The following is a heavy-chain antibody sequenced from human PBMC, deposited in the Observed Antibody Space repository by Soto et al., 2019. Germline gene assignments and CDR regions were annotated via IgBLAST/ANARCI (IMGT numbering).Heavy chain of an antibody. CDR1: GGSISSSSYY. Sequence: SETLSLTCTVSGGSISSSSYYWGWIRQPPGKGLEWIGSIYYSGSTYYNPSLKSRVTISVDTSKNQFSLKLSSVTAADTAVYYCARLTSSYSSWFDPWGQGTLVTVS. V-gene: IGHV4-39*01. J-gene: IGHJ5*02. CDR3: ARLTSSYSSWFDP. D-gene: IGHD6-13*01. CDR2: IYYSGST.